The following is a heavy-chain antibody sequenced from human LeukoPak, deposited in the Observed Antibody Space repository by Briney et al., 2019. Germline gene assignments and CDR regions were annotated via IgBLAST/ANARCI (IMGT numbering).Heavy chain of an antibody. Sequence: ESGPALVKPTQTLTLTCTFSGFSLSTSGMCVSWIRQPPGKALEWLALIDWDDDKYYSTSLKTRLTISKDTSKNQVVLTMTNMDPVDTAMYYCARIGSSGYYYDYWGQGTLVTVSS. J-gene: IGHJ4*02. CDR1: GFSLSTSGMC. CDR3: ARIGSSGYYYDY. V-gene: IGHV2-70*01. D-gene: IGHD3-22*01. CDR2: IDWDDDK.